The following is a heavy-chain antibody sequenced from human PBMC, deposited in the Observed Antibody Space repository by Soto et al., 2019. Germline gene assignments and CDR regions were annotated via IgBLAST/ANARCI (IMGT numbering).Heavy chain of an antibody. CDR3: NSYPAFWGGHTPL. Sequence: EVQLVASGGGLVQPGRSLSLACAASGFSITNPCMHWVRHTPGKGLEWVGRVKNKADGGTADYAAPVKGRVTVARDDSKNTQYLQMNSLQMEDTAVYYCNSYPAFWGGHTPLWGQGTLVSVSS. D-gene: IGHD3-3*01. CDR2: VKNKADGGTA. V-gene: IGHV3-15*07. J-gene: IGHJ4*02. CDR1: GFSITNPC.